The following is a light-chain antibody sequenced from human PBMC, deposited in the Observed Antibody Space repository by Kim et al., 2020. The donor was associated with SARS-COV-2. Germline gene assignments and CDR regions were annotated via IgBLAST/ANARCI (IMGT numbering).Light chain of an antibody. CDR1: NIGSKS. CDR2: YDS. V-gene: IGLV3-21*04. J-gene: IGLJ3*02. Sequence: AQGKTARITWGGNNIGSKSVHWYQQKPGQAPVLVIYYDSDRPSGIPERFSGSNSGNTATLTISRVEAGDEADYYCQVWDSSSDHRVFGGGTKLTVL. CDR3: QVWDSSSDHRV.